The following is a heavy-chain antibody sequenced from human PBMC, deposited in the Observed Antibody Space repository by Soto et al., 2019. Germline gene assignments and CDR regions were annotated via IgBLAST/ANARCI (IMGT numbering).Heavy chain of an antibody. CDR2: MNPNSGNT. J-gene: IGHJ6*02. CDR3: ARGRVAARRLYYYFSGMDV. CDR1: GYTCTSYD. Sequence: ASVKVSCKASGYTCTSYDINWVRQATGQGREGMGWMNPNSGNTDYAQKFQGRGTMTRNTSISTAYMEVSSLRSEDTAVYYCARGRVAARRLYYYFSGMDVWGQGTTVTVSS. D-gene: IGHD6-6*01. V-gene: IGHV1-8*01.